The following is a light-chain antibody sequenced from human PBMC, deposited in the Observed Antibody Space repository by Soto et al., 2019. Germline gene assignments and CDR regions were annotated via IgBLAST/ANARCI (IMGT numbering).Light chain of an antibody. CDR1: QSISSN. V-gene: IGKV3-15*01. J-gene: IGKJ1*01. CDR3: QHYDNWPPWT. CDR2: GAS. Sequence: EIVMTQSPATLSVSPGERATLSCRASQSISSNFAWYQQKPGQAPRLLIYGASTRATGIPARFSGSGSGTEVTLTISSLQYEDFAVYYCQHYDNWPPWTFGQGPKVEIK.